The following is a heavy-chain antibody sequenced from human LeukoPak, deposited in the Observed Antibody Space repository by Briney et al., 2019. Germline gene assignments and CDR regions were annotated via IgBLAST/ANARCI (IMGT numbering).Heavy chain of an antibody. Sequence: PSETLSLTCAVYGGSFSGYYWSWIRQPPGKGLEWIGEINHSGSTNYNPSLKSRVTISVDTSKNQFSLKLSSVTAADTAVYYCARGLITMGLPLSGNGGYYFDYWGQGTLVTVSS. J-gene: IGHJ4*02. V-gene: IGHV4-34*01. CDR3: ARGLITMGLPLSGNGGYYFDY. CDR1: GGSFSGYY. D-gene: IGHD2-15*01. CDR2: INHSGST.